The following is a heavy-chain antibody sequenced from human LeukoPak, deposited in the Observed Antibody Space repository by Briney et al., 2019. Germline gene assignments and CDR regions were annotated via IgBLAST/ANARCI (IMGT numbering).Heavy chain of an antibody. CDR2: IYYSGST. CDR3: ARGGLGGSGSYYNYYYYGMDV. CDR1: GASIRSGAHY. D-gene: IGHD3-10*01. J-gene: IGHJ6*02. Sequence: PSETLSLTCTVSGASIRSGAHYWSWIRQPPGKGLEWIGYIYYSGSTNYNPSLKSRVTISVDTSKNQFSLKLSSVTAADTAVYYCARGGLGGSGSYYNYYYYGMDVWGQGTTVTVSS. V-gene: IGHV4-61*08.